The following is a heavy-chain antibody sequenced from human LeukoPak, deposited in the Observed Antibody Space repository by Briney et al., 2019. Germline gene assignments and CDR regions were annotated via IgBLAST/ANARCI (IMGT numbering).Heavy chain of an antibody. CDR2: IYSTGST. J-gene: IGHJ3*02. CDR3: AREEVPRPASPYDYVWGSHGPAGAAHAFDI. V-gene: IGHV4-4*07. CDR1: GDSISNYY. Sequence: SETLSLTCTVSGDSISNYYWSWIRQPAGKGLEWVGRIYSTGSTNYNPSLKSRVIMSVDTSKKQFSLKLSSVTAADTAVYYCAREEVPRPASPYDYVWGSHGPAGAAHAFDIWGQGTMVTVSS. D-gene: IGHD3-16*01.